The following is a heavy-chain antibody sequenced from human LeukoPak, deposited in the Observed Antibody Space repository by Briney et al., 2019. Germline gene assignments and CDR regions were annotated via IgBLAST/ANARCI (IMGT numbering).Heavy chain of an antibody. V-gene: IGHV3-30*18. CDR1: GFTFSSYG. CDR3: AKDRFWPDWYFDL. D-gene: IGHD3-3*01. Sequence: GRSLRLSCAASGFTFSSYGMHWVRQAPGKGLEWVAVIWYGGSNKYYADSVKGRFTISRDNSKNTLYLQMNSLRAEDTAVYYCAKDRFWPDWYFDLGGRGTLVTVSS. CDR2: IWYGGSNK. J-gene: IGHJ2*01.